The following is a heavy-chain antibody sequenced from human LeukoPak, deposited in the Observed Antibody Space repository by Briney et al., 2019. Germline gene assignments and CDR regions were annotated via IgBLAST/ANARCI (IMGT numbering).Heavy chain of an antibody. J-gene: IGHJ3*02. V-gene: IGHV3-21*04. Sequence: GGSLRLSCAASGFTFSSYSMNWVRQAPGKGLEWASSISSSSSYIYYADSVKGRFTISRDNAKNSLYLQMNSLRAEDTAVYYCAKEGYYYGSGDAFDIWGQGTMVTVSS. CDR1: GFTFSSYS. D-gene: IGHD3-22*01. CDR3: AKEGYYYGSGDAFDI. CDR2: ISSSSSYI.